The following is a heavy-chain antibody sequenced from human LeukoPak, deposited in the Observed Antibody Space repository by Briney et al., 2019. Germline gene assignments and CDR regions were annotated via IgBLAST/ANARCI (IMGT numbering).Heavy chain of an antibody. Sequence: SETLSLTCAVYGGSFSGYYWSWIRQPPGMGLEWMGEINYSGSTNYNPSLKRRGTMSVDTSKNQFYLELSSVTAADTDVYYCARRQEGDYSTAYFDLWGRGTLVTVSS. J-gene: IGHJ2*01. CDR1: GGSFSGYY. CDR2: INYSGST. D-gene: IGHD4-17*01. V-gene: IGHV4-34*01. CDR3: ARRQEGDYSTAYFDL.